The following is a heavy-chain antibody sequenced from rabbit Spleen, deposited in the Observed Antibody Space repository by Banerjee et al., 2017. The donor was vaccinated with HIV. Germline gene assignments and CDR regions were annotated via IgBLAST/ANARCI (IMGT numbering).Heavy chain of an antibody. D-gene: IGHD1-1*01. V-gene: IGHV1S45*01. Sequence: QEQLVESGGGLVQPGASLTLTCKASGFSFSDRDVMCWVRQAPEKGLEWIACINASTGKPVYATWASGRFTISRTSSTTVTLRMTSLTAADRATYFCARDLVGVIGWNFYLWGQGTLVTVS. CDR2: INASTGKP. J-gene: IGHJ4*01. CDR1: GFSFSDRDV. CDR3: ARDLVGVIGWNFYL.